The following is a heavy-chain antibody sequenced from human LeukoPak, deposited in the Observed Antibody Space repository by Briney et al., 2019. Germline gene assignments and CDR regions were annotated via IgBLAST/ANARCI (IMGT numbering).Heavy chain of an antibody. CDR1: GFTFSSYA. D-gene: IGHD2-15*01. CDR3: AREVLYSRGGSRSPGVDY. Sequence: GGSLRLSCAASGFTFSSYAMHWVRQAPGKGLEWVAVISYDGSNKYYADSVKGRFTISRDNSKNTLYLQMNSLRAEDTAVYYCAREVLYSRGGSRSPGVDYWGQGTLVTVSS. V-gene: IGHV3-30-3*01. J-gene: IGHJ4*02. CDR2: ISYDGSNK.